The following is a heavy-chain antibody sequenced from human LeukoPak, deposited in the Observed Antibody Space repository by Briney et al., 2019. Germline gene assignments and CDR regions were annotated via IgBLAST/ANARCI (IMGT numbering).Heavy chain of an antibody. J-gene: IGHJ3*02. CDR2: IKSDGTYA. D-gene: IGHD6-19*01. CDR3: ARSSSGPDAFDM. V-gene: IGHV3-74*01. CDR1: GFPFSSYW. Sequence: PGGSLRLSCAASGFPFSSYWMHWVRQAPGKGLVWVSRIKSDGTYASYADSVRGRFTISRDNSKSTLYLQMNSLRGEDTAVYYCARSSSGPDAFDMWGQGTMVTVSS.